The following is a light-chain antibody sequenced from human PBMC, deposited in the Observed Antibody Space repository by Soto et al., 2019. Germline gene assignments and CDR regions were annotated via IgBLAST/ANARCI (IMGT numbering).Light chain of an antibody. CDR3: SSYSGSSIPYV. CDR1: SSDVGGYNY. J-gene: IGLJ1*01. CDR2: EVS. V-gene: IGLV2-14*01. Sequence: QSALTQPASVSGSPGQSITISCTGTSSDVGGYNYVSWYQQHPCKAPKLLIFEVSDRPSGVSNRFSGSKSGNTASLTISGLQAEDEADYYCSSYSGSSIPYVFGTGTKVTVL.